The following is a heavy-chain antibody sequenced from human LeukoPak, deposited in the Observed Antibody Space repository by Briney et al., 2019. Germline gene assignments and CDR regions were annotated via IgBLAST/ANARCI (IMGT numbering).Heavy chain of an antibody. D-gene: IGHD3-10*01. CDR2: VYYSGRT. V-gene: IGHV4-59*08. CDR3: ARHKPTGSYPLEV. J-gene: IGHJ4*02. CDR1: GDSISSYY. Sequence: SETLSLTCTVSGDSISSYYWSWLRQPPGKGLEWIGHVYYSGRTTYNPSLRSRLTISVDTSTSQLSLKLSSVTAADTAVYYCARHKPTGSYPLEVWGQGTLVTVSP.